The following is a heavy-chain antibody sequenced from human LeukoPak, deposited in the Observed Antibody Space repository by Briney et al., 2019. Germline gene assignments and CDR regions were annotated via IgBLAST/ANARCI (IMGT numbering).Heavy chain of an antibody. D-gene: IGHD1-14*01. CDR3: ARTTSGINYMDV. Sequence: SETLSLTCTVSGGSISGYYWSWIRQPPGKGLEWIGYIYYSGSTNYNPSLKSRVTISVDTSKNQFSLKLSSVTAADTAVYYCARTTSGINYMDVWGKGTTVTISS. J-gene: IGHJ6*03. V-gene: IGHV4-59*12. CDR2: IYYSGST. CDR1: GGSISGYY.